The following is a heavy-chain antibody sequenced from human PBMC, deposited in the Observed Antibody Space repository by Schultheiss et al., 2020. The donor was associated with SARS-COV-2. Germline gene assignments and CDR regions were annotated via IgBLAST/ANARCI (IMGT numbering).Heavy chain of an antibody. CDR2: IWYDGSNK. V-gene: IGHV3-33*08. CDR3: ARAALGTRYNYYGMDV. J-gene: IGHJ6*02. D-gene: IGHD6-13*01. CDR1: GFTFSSYG. Sequence: GGSLRLSCAASGFTFSSYGMHWVRQAPGKGLEWVAVIWYDGSNKYYADSVKGRFTISRDNSKNTLYLQMNSLRDEDTALYYCARAALGTRYNYYGMDVWGQGTTVTVSS.